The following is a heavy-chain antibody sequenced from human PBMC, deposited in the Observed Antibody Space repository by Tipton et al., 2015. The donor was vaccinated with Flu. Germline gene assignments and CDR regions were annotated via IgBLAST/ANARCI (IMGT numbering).Heavy chain of an antibody. CDR1: GASISSYY. D-gene: IGHD3-10*02. CDR2: IYPSGTT. CDR3: ARLSYYDVDLKNFYFDY. Sequence: TLSLTCSISGASISSYYWSWFRQPPGKRLELIGSIYPSGTTYYNPSLKSRVTISVDTSKSQFSLKLRSVTAADTAVYYCARLSYYDVDLKNFYFDYWGQGALVTVSS. V-gene: IGHV4-59*05. J-gene: IGHJ4*02.